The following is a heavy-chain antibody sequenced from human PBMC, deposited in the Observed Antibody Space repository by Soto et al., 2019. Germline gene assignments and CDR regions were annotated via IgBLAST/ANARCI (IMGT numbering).Heavy chain of an antibody. J-gene: IGHJ4*02. CDR1: GYTLTELS. V-gene: IGHV1-2*04. CDR3: ARGPYDYVWGSYPGWEYYFDY. CDR2: INPNSGGT. Sequence: GASVKVSCKVSGYTLTELSMHWVRQAPGQGLEWMGWINPNSGGTNYAQKFQGWVTMTRDTSISTAYMELSRLRSDDTAVYYCARGPYDYVWGSYPGWEYYFDYWGQGTLITVSS. D-gene: IGHD3-16*02.